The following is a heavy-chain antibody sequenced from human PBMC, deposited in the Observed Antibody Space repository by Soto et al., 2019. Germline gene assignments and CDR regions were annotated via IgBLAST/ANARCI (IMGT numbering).Heavy chain of an antibody. V-gene: IGHV1-3*05. CDR2: INAGNGNT. J-gene: IGHJ6*02. Sequence: QVQLVQSGAEEKKPGASVKVSCKASGYTFTSYAMHWVRQAPGQRLEWMGWINAGNGNTKYSQKFQGRVTITRDTSASTAYMELSSLRSEDTAVYYCARQQDIVLVPAAMASYYYYGMDVWGQGTTVTVSS. CDR3: ARQQDIVLVPAAMASYYYYGMDV. D-gene: IGHD2-2*01. CDR1: GYTFTSYA.